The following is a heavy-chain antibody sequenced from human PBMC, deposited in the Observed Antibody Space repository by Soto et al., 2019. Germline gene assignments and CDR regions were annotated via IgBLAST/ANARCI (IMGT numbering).Heavy chain of an antibody. V-gene: IGHV3-23*01. CDR2: ISGSGGST. Sequence: EVQLLESGGGLVQPGGSLRLSCAASGFTFSSYAMSWVRQAPGKGLEWVSAISGSGGSTYYADSVKGRFTISRDNSKNTLYLQMNGLRAEDTAIYYCAKDHLGWLSYPGAFDIGGQGTMVTVSS. CDR3: AKDHLGWLSYPGAFDI. CDR1: GFTFSSYA. J-gene: IGHJ3*02. D-gene: IGHD6-19*01.